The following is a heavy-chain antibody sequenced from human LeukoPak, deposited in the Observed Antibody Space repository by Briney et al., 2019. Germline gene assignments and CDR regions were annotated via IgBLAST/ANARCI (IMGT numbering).Heavy chain of an antibody. J-gene: IGHJ6*02. Sequence: GGSLRLSCAATGFTFTSYCMHWVRQAPGKGLESVSLISYDGSNKYYADSVEGRFTISRDNSKNTLYLQMNSLRAEDTAVYYCAKENYDILTGPYYYGMDVWGQGTTVTVSS. V-gene: IGHV3-30*18. CDR3: AKENYDILTGPYYYGMDV. D-gene: IGHD3-9*01. CDR1: GFTFTSYC. CDR2: ISYDGSNK.